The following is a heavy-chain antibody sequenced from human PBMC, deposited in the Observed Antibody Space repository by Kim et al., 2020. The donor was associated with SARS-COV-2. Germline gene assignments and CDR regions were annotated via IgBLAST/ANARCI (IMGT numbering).Heavy chain of an antibody. CDR2: ISNGGTTI. Sequence: GGSLRLSCAASGFTFSSYEMNWVRQAPGKGLEWVSYISNGGTTIYYADSVKGRFTVSRDNTKNSLYLQMNSLRAEDTAVYFCAREVGYYYDGSGPYYFDFWGQGTLVTVSS. J-gene: IGHJ4*02. CDR1: GFTFSSYE. V-gene: IGHV3-48*03. D-gene: IGHD3-22*01. CDR3: AREVGYYYDGSGPYYFDF.